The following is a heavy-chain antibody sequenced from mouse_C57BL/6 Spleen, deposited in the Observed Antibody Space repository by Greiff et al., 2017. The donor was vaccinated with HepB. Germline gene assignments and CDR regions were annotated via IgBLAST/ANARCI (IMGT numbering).Heavy chain of an antibody. CDR2: IYPGSGST. Sequence: VQLQQSGAELVKPGASVKMSCKASGYTFTSYWITWVKQRPGQGLEWIGDIYPGSGSTNYNEKFKSKATLTVDTSSSTAYMQLSSLTSEDSAVYDCARGGTMVTTSAYWGQGTLVTVSA. D-gene: IGHD2-2*01. CDR3: ARGGTMVTTSAY. J-gene: IGHJ3*01. CDR1: GYTFTSYW. V-gene: IGHV1-55*01.